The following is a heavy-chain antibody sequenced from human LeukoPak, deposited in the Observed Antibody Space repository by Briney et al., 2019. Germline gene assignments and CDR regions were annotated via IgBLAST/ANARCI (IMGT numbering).Heavy chain of an antibody. Sequence: SETLSLTCTVSGGSISSGGYYWSWIRQHPGKGLEWIGYIYYSGSTYYNPSLKSRVTISVDTSTNQFSLKLSSVTAADTAVYYCARGPLNWFDPWGQGTLVTVSS. CDR3: ARGPLNWFDP. V-gene: IGHV4-31*03. CDR2: IYYSGST. J-gene: IGHJ5*02. CDR1: GGSISSGGYY.